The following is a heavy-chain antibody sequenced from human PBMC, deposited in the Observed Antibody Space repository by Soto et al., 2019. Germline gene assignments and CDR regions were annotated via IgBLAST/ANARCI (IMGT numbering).Heavy chain of an antibody. CDR1: GGSISSSYW. Sequence: SETLSLTCAVSGGSISSSYWWSWVRQPPGKGLEWIGEIYHSGSTNYNPSLKSRVTMSLDKSKNQFSLKLSSVTAADTAVYYCARDGGHFDYWGQGTLVTVSS. V-gene: IGHV4-4*02. CDR2: IYHSGST. CDR3: ARDGGHFDY. J-gene: IGHJ4*02.